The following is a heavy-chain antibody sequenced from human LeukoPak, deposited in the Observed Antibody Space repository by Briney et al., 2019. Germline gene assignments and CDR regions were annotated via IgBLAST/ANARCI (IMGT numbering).Heavy chain of an antibody. V-gene: IGHV4-39*07. D-gene: IGHD2-21*02. CDR3: ARGRRTAVVTDFDY. Sequence: SETLSLTCTVSGGSISSSSYWWGWIRQPPGKGLEWIGSIYYSGSTYYNPSLKRRVTISVDTSKSQFSLKLTSVTAADTAVYYCARGRRTAVVTDFDYWGQGILVTVSS. CDR1: GGSISSSSYW. CDR2: IYYSGST. J-gene: IGHJ4*02.